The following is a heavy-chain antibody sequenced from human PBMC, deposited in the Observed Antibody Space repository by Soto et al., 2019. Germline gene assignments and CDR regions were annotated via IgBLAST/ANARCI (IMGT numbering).Heavy chain of an antibody. CDR3: ASTQARYSKGVNF. CDR1: GYTFTSYG. Sequence: QIYLVQSGAEVKKPGASVKVSCKASGYTFTSYGIIWVRQAPGQGLEWMGWINTKNGNAHYAQKLQGRVTKTTDTPAPTANRDLRRLRPESTAGYFCASTQARYSKGVNFWGRGTRVTVSS. D-gene: IGHD3-16*02. CDR2: INTKNGNA. J-gene: IGHJ4*02. V-gene: IGHV1-18*01.